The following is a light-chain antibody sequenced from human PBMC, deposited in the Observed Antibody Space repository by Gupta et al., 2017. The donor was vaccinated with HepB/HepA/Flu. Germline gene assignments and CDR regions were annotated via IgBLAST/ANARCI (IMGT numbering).Light chain of an antibody. J-gene: IGKJ5*01. CDR1: QSVSNSF. Sequence: EIVLTQSPGTLSLSPGERATLYCRASQSVSNSFLAWYQQKPGQAPRLLIHGSSTRATGIPDRFSGSGSGTDFTLTISRLEPEDFAVYDCQQYGSSQRITFGQGTRLEIK. CDR3: QQYGSSQRIT. CDR2: GSS. V-gene: IGKV3-20*01.